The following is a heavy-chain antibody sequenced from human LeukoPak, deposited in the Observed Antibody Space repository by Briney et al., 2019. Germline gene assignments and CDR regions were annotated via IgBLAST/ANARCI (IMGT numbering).Heavy chain of an antibody. J-gene: IGHJ4*02. D-gene: IGHD6-19*01. V-gene: IGHV4-39*01. Sequence: SETLSLTCTVSDGSISSSSYYWGWIRQPPGKGLEWIGSVYYSGNTYYTPSLKSRVAISVDTSKNQFSLKLSSVTAADSAVYHRARHRHSSGWKYYFDYWGRGTLVTVSS. CDR2: VYYSGNT. CDR1: DGSISSSSYY. CDR3: ARHRHSSGWKYYFDY.